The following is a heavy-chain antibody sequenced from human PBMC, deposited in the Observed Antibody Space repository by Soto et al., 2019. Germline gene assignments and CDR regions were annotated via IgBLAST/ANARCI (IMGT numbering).Heavy chain of an antibody. CDR1: GGSVSSGSYY. D-gene: IGHD5-18*01. Sequence: KPSETLSLTCTVSGGSVSSGSYYWSWIRQPPGKGLEWIGYIYYSGSTNYNPSLKSRVTISVDTSKNQFSLKLSSVTAADTAVYYCARLSSGYCYGKPFDYWGQGTLVTVSS. V-gene: IGHV4-61*01. CDR2: IYYSGST. J-gene: IGHJ4*02. CDR3: ARLSSGYCYGKPFDY.